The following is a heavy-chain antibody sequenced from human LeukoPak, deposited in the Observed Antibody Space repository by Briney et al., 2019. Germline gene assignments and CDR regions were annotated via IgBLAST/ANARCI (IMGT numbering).Heavy chain of an antibody. J-gene: IGHJ4*02. CDR2: IYHSGTT. V-gene: IGHV4-39*07. CDR3: ARAVGYYFDSSGPSKAFDY. Sequence: SETLSLTCTVSGGSIRSSSHYWGWIRQPPGGGLEWIGIIYHSGTTYYNASLKSRVTISVDTSKNQFSLKVTSVTAADTAVYYCARAVGYYFDSSGPSKAFDYWGQGTLVTVSS. CDR1: GGSIRSSSHY. D-gene: IGHD3-22*01.